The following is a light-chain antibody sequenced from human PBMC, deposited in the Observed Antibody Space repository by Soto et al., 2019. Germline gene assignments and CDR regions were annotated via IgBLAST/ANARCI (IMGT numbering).Light chain of an antibody. CDR1: QTISSW. J-gene: IGKJ2*01. Sequence: DIQMTQSPSTLSASVGDRVTITCRASQTISSWLAWYQQKPGKVPKLLIYKASTLGSGVPSRFSGSGSGTEFTLTISSLQPDDFATYYCQQYHTYATFGQGTKLELK. V-gene: IGKV1-5*03. CDR3: QQYHTYAT. CDR2: KAS.